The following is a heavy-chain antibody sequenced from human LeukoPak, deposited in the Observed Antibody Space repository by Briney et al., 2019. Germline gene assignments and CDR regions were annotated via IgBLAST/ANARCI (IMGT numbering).Heavy chain of an antibody. J-gene: IGHJ6*03. Sequence: SETLSLTCTVSGGSISSGSYYWSWIRQPAGKGLEWIGRIYTSGSTNYNPSLKSRVTISVDTSKNQFSLKLSSVTAADTAVYYCARTTRSSYYYYMDVWGKGTTVTVSS. CDR3: ARTTRSSYYYYMDV. CDR1: GGSISSGSYY. CDR2: IYTSGST. V-gene: IGHV4-61*02. D-gene: IGHD6-6*01.